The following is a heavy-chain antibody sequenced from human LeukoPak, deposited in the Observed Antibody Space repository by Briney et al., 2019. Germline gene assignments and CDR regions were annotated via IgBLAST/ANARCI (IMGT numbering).Heavy chain of an antibody. V-gene: IGHV3-33*06. CDR2: IWYDGSNK. J-gene: IGHJ4*02. CDR1: GFTFSTYG. CDR3: AKDQARNYYDSSGFDY. Sequence: GGSLRLSCAASGFTFSTYGMQWVRQAPGKGLEWVAVIWYDGSNKYYADSVKGRFTISRDNSKNTLYLQMNSLRAEDTAVYYCAKDQARNYYDSSGFDYWGQGTLVTVSS. D-gene: IGHD3-22*01.